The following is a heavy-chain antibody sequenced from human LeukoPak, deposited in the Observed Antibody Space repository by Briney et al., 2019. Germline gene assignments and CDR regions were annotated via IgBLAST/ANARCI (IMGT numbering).Heavy chain of an antibody. D-gene: IGHD3-22*01. CDR2: INPNSGGT. J-gene: IGHJ4*02. CDR3: ARESPSSGYNFDY. V-gene: IGHV1-2*06. CDR1: GYTFTGYY. Sequence: ASVKVSCKASGYTFTGYYMHWVRQAPGQGLEWMGRINPNSGGTNYAPKFHGRVTMTRDTSISTVYVELSRLTSDDTAVFYCARESPSSGYNFDYWGPGTLVTVSS.